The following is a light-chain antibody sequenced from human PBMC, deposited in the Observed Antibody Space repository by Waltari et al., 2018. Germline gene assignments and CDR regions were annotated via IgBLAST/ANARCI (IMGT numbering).Light chain of an antibody. CDR1: RSDVGGYTS. CDR2: GVN. J-gene: IGLJ1*01. CDR3: SSYVGYKNNYV. Sequence: QSALTQPPSASGSPGQSVTISCTGTRSDVGGYTSVSWYQQYPGKAPKVMIYGVNKRPSGVPDRFSGSKSGNTASLTVSGLQAEDEADYYCSSYVGYKNNYVFGTGTKVTVL. V-gene: IGLV2-8*01.